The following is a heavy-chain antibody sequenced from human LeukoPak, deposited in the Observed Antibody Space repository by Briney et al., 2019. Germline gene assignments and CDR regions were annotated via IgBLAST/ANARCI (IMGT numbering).Heavy chain of an antibody. V-gene: IGHV4-4*07. Sequence: SETLSLTCTVAGDSISSYYWSWIRQPAGKGLEWIGRIHPSGSTNYNPSLKSRVTLSVDTSKNQFSLKLSSVTAADTAVYYCARGPPPDFDYWGRGTLVTVSS. CDR1: GDSISSYY. CDR3: ARGPPPDFDY. J-gene: IGHJ4*02. CDR2: IHPSGST.